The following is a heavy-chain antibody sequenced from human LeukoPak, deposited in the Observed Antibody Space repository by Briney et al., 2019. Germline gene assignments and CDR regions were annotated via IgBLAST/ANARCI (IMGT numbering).Heavy chain of an antibody. V-gene: IGHV1-69-2*01. CDR3: ATRSDP. J-gene: IGHJ5*02. CDR1: GYSFTDYY. Sequence: GASVKVSCKASGYSFTDYYIHWVQQAPGKGLEWMGRVVPKDGEAKYAERFQGRLTITADTSTDTAYMELRSLRPEDTAVYYCATRSDPWGQGTLVIVSS. CDR2: VVPKDGEA.